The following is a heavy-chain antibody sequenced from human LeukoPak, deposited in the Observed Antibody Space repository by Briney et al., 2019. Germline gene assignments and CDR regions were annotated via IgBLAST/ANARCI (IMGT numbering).Heavy chain of an antibody. Sequence: KFQGRVTITRDTSASTAYMELSSLRSEDTAVYYCARRLGDYSTLNYWGQGTLVTVSS. V-gene: IGHV1-3*01. CDR3: ARRLGDYSTLNY. J-gene: IGHJ4*02. D-gene: IGHD4-11*01.